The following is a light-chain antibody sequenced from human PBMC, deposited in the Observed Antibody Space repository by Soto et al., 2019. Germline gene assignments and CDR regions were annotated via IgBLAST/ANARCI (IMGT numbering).Light chain of an antibody. CDR1: QSVNSNY. V-gene: IGKV3-20*01. CDR3: QQYHSSPRT. Sequence: EIVLTQSPGTLSLSPGERATLSCRSSQSVNSNYLAWYQQRPGQAPRLLIYHTSNRATGIPDRFSGSGSGTDFTLTISRLEPEDFAVYYCQQYHSSPRTFGQGTKVDIK. J-gene: IGKJ1*01. CDR2: HTS.